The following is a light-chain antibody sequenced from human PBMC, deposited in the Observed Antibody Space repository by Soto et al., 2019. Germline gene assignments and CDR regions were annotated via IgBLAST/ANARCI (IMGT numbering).Light chain of an antibody. V-gene: IGLV1-40*01. CDR1: RSNIGAGND. CDR2: ANI. J-gene: IGLJ3*02. CDR3: AAWDDTLNGQV. Sequence: QSVLTQPPSVSGAPGQRVNISCAGSRSNIGAGNDVHWYQHLPGTAPQLLIYANINRPSGVPDRFSGSKSGTSVSLAISGLRSEDEATYYCAAWDDTLNGQVFGGGTQLTVL.